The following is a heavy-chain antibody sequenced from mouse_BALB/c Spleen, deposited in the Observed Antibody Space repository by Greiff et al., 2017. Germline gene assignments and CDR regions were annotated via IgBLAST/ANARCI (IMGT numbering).Heavy chain of an antibody. V-gene: IGHV1-9*01. CDR1: GYTFSSYW. J-gene: IGHJ2*01. CDR3: ARGDYYGSSYFDY. D-gene: IGHD1-1*01. CDR2: ILPGSGST. Sequence: QVQLKESGAELMKPGASVKISCKATGYTFSSYWIEWVKQRPGHGPEWIGEILPGSGSTNYNEKFKGKATFTADTSSNTAYMQLSSLTSEDSAVYYCARGDYYGSSYFDYWGQGTTLTVSS.